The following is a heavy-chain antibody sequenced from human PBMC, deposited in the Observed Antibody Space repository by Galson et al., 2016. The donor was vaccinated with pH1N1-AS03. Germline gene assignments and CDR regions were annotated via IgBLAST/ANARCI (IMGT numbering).Heavy chain of an antibody. CDR1: GFIFSTFA. CDR3: TRAAVGGPFDAFDI. D-gene: IGHD2-15*01. Sequence: SLRLSCAGSGFIFSTFAMSWVRQAQGKGLEWVSSINARGDDTYYADSVKGRFTISRDNSRDTLYLQMNSLRAEDTAVYYCTRAAVGGPFDAFDIWGQGTMVTVSS. V-gene: IGHV3-23*01. J-gene: IGHJ3*02. CDR2: INARGDDT.